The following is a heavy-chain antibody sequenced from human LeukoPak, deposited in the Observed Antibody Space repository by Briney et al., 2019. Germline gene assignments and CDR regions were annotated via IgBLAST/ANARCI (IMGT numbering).Heavy chain of an antibody. CDR3: AKDLPHDFWSGYYTFDY. Sequence: PGGSLRLSCAASGFIFSSYAMSWVRQAPGKGLEWVSAISGSGGSTYYADSVKGRFTISRDNSKNTLYLQMNSLRAEDTAVYYCAKDLPHDFWSGYYTFDYWGQGTLVTVSS. CDR2: ISGSGGST. D-gene: IGHD3-3*01. J-gene: IGHJ4*02. V-gene: IGHV3-23*01. CDR1: GFIFSSYA.